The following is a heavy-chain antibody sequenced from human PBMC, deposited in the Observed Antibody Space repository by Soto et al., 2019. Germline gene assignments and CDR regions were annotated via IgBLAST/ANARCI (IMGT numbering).Heavy chain of an antibody. CDR2: IWYDGSNK. J-gene: IGHJ5*02. D-gene: IGHD2-21*02. CDR1: GFTFSSYG. Sequence: QVQLVESGGGVVQPGRSLRLSCAASGFTFSSYGMHWVRQAPGKGLEWVAVIWYDGSNKYYADSVKGRFTISRDNSKNTLYLQMNSLRAEDTAVYYCASDVLAYCVGDCSHNWFDPWGQGTLVTVSS. V-gene: IGHV3-33*01. CDR3: ASDVLAYCVGDCSHNWFDP.